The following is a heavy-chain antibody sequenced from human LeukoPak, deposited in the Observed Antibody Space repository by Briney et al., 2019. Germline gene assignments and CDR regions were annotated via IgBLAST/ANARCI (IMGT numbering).Heavy chain of an antibody. CDR3: ARLPSDLGYFDY. V-gene: IGHV4-59*08. CDR2: IYYSGST. J-gene: IGHJ4*02. Sequence: SETLSLTCTVSGGSISSYYWSWIRQSPGKGLEWIGHIYYSGSTKYNPSLKSRVIISVDTSKKQFPLKLSPVTAADTAVYYCARLPSDLGYFDYWGQGTLVTVSS. D-gene: IGHD3-3*01. CDR1: GGSISSYY.